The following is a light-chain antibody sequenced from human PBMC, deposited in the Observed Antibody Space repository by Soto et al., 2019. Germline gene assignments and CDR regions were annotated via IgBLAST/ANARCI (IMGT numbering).Light chain of an antibody. CDR2: EIS. CDR1: QGVGRN. Sequence: ETRMTHSPAALSIPPGARVPQPTRASQGVGRNLTWYQQRHGQAPRLLIYEISTRALGIPARFSGSGSGTEFTITISSLQYEDFALYYCQQYNNWWKFGQGTKVDIK. CDR3: QQYNNWWK. V-gene: IGKV3-15*01. J-gene: IGKJ1*01.